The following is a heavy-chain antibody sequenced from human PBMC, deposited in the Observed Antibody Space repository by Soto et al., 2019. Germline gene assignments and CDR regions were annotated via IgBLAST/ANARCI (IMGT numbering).Heavy chain of an antibody. CDR3: AKGLEMATPLDY. Sequence: QVQLVESGGGVVQPGRSLRLSCAASGFTFSSYGMHWVRQAPGKGLEWVAVISYDGSNKYYADSVKGRFTISRDNSKNTLYLQMNSLRAEDTAVYYCAKGLEMATPLDYWGQGTLVTVSS. CDR2: ISYDGSNK. V-gene: IGHV3-30*18. CDR1: GFTFSSYG. J-gene: IGHJ4*02. D-gene: IGHD5-12*01.